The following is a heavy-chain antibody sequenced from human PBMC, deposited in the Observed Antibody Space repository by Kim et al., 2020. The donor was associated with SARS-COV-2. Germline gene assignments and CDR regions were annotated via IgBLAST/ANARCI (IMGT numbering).Heavy chain of an antibody. CDR2: ISAYNGNT. V-gene: IGHV1-18*01. J-gene: IGHJ5*02. Sequence: ASVKVSCKASGYTFTSYGISWVRQAPGQGLEWMGWISAYNGNTNYAQKLQGRVTMTTDTSTSTAYMELRSLRSDDTAVYYCARGPHHGYSYGYGGDWFDPWGQGTLVTVSS. D-gene: IGHD5-18*01. CDR1: GYTFTSYG. CDR3: ARGPHHGYSYGYGGDWFDP.